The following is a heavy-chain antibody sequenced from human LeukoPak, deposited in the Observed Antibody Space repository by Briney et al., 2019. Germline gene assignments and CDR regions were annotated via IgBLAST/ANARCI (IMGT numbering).Heavy chain of an antibody. Sequence: SETLSLICTVSGGSISSLYWSWVRQPPGKGLEWIGYIYYTGSTNYNPSLKSRVTMFVDMSKNQFSLRLSSVAAADTAVYYCARHRAYSSSSPFDYWGQGTLVTVSS. D-gene: IGHD6-6*01. J-gene: IGHJ4*02. CDR3: ARHRAYSSSSPFDY. V-gene: IGHV4-59*08. CDR2: IYYTGST. CDR1: GGSISSLY.